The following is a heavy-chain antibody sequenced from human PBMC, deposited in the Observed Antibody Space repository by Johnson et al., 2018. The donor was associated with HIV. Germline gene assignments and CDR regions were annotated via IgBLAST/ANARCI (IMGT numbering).Heavy chain of an antibody. Sequence: EQLVESGGGVVRPGGSLRLSCAASGFTFDDHGMSWVRQGPGKGLVWVSGINWNGGSTGYTDSVKGRFTISRDNAKNSLYLQMNSLRAEDTTVYYCGGVKQQVVRVGSDAFDIWGQGTMVTVSS. V-gene: IGHV3-20*04. J-gene: IGHJ3*02. CDR2: INWNGGST. CDR1: GFTFDDHG. CDR3: GGVKQQVVRVGSDAFDI. D-gene: IGHD6-13*01.